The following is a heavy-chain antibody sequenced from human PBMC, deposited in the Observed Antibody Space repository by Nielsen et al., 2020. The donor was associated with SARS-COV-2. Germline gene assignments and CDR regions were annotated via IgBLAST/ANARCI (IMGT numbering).Heavy chain of an antibody. V-gene: IGHV3-30-3*01. J-gene: IGHJ4*02. D-gene: IGHD3-10*01. CDR1: GFTFSSYA. CDR2: ISYDGSNK. Sequence: GGSLRLSCAASGFTFSSYAMHWVRQAPGKGLEWVAVISYDGSNKYYADSVKGRFTISRDNAKNSLYLQMNSLRAEDTALYYCAKALWFGEFDYWGQGTLVTVSS. CDR3: AKALWFGEFDY.